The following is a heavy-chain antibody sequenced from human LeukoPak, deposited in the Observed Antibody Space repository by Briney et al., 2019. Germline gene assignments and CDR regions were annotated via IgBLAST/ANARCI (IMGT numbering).Heavy chain of an antibody. CDR3: ARTMPYYYDSSGLGV. Sequence: SETLSLTCTVSGGSISRYYWGWIRQSPGKRLGWIGYISYSGIIDYNPSLKSRVTISVDTSKNQFSLKLSSVTAADTAVYYCARTMPYYYDSSGLGVWGQGTTVTVSS. CDR1: GGSISRYY. CDR2: ISYSGII. V-gene: IGHV4-59*01. D-gene: IGHD3-22*01. J-gene: IGHJ6*02.